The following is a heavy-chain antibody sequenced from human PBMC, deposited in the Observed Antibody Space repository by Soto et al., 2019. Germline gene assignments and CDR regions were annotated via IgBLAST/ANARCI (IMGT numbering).Heavy chain of an antibody. CDR1: GGSISSYY. Sequence: SETLPLTCTVSGGSISSYYWSWIRQPPGKGLEWIGYIYYSGSTNYNPSLKSRVTISVDTSKNQFSLKLSSVTAADTAVYYCARASYDILTGYLNWFDPWGQGTLVTVSS. CDR3: ARASYDILTGYLNWFDP. D-gene: IGHD3-9*01. V-gene: IGHV4-59*01. J-gene: IGHJ5*02. CDR2: IYYSGST.